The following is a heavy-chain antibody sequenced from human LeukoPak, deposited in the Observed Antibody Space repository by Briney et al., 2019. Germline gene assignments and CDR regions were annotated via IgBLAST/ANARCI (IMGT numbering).Heavy chain of an antibody. V-gene: IGHV3-21*01. J-gene: IGHJ4*02. CDR1: GFTFSSYS. D-gene: IGHD5-18*01. CDR2: ISSSSSYI. Sequence: GGSLRLSCAASGFTFSSYSMNWVRQAPGKGLEWVSSISSSSSYIYHADSVKGRFTISRDNAKNSLYLQMNILRAEDTAVYYCARIYSYGLLDYWGQGTLVTVSS. CDR3: ARIYSYGLLDY.